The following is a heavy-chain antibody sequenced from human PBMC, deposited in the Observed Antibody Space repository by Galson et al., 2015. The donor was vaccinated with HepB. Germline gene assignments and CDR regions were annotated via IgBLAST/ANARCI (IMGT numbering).Heavy chain of an antibody. D-gene: IGHD3-22*01. CDR1: GYTLTTYA. V-gene: IGHV7-4-1*02. CDR3: ARGGYYASSGYSIN. J-gene: IGHJ4*02. CDR2: INTNTGNP. Sequence: SVKVSCKASGYTLTTYAMNWVRQAPGQGLEWMGWINTNTGNPTYAQGFTGRFVFSLDTSVSTAYLQISSLKAEDTAVYYCARGGYYASSGYSINWGQGTLVTVSS.